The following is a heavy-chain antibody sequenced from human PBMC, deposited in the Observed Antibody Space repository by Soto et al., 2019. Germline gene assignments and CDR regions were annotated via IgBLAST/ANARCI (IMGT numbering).Heavy chain of an antibody. Sequence: QVPLVQSGAEVKKPGASVKVSCKASGYTFTSYAMHWVRQAPGQRLEWMGWINAGNGNTKYSQKFQGRVTITRDTSASTAYMELSSLRSEDTAVYYCASMDIVVVPAAAHVAFDIWGQGTMVTVSS. V-gene: IGHV1-3*01. CDR3: ASMDIVVVPAAAHVAFDI. J-gene: IGHJ3*02. D-gene: IGHD2-2*03. CDR2: INAGNGNT. CDR1: GYTFTSYA.